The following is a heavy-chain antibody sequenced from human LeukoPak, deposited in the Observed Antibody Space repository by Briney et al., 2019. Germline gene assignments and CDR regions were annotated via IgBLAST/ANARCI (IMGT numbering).Heavy chain of an antibody. V-gene: IGHV3-66*03. D-gene: IGHD1-26*01. CDR1: GFTVSSNY. J-gene: IGHJ4*02. CDR2: IYSSGST. Sequence: GGSLRLSCAASGFTVSSNYMSWVRQAPGKGLEWVSVIYSSGSTYYADSVKGRFTISRDNSKNTLYLQMNSLRAEDTAVYYCARAGRSGSYYYSFDYWGQGTLVTVSS. CDR3: ARAGRSGSYYYSFDY.